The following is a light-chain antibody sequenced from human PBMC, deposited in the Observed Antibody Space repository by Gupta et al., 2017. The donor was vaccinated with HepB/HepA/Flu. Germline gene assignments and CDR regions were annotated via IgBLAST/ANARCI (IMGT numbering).Light chain of an antibody. Sequence: DVVMTQSPLSLPVTLGQPASIYCRSSQSLLYSDGNTYLSWYQQRPGQSPRRLMYEVAKRDSGVPDRFSGSGSGTYFTLKISRVEAEDVGVYYCMQGTHAGFTFGPGTKVAIK. V-gene: IGKV2-30*01. J-gene: IGKJ3*01. CDR1: QSLLYSDGNTY. CDR3: MQGTHAGFT. CDR2: EVA.